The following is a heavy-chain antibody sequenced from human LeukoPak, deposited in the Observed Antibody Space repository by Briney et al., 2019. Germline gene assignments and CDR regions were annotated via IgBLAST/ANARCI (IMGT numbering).Heavy chain of an antibody. J-gene: IGHJ4*02. V-gene: IGHV3-48*01. Sequence: PGGSLRLSCAASGFTFSSYSMNWVRQAPGKGLEWVSYISSSSSTIYYADSVKGRFTISRDNAKNSLYLQMNSLRAEDTAVYYCARDLHSGGYWGQGTLVTISS. D-gene: IGHD1-26*01. CDR1: GFTFSSYS. CDR2: ISSSSSTI. CDR3: ARDLHSGGY.